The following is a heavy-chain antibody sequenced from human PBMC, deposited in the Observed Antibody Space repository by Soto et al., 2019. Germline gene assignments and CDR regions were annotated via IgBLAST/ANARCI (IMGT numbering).Heavy chain of an antibody. Sequence: EVQLLESGGGLVQPGGSLRLSCTASGFTFSSYAMSWVRQAPGKGLEWVSSVNVGVGATNFADSVKGRFTISRDDSKKTLYLQMNSLRDEDTAVYYCAKNYYFDSWGQGTRVTVSS. CDR2: VNVGVGAT. CDR3: AKNYYFDS. J-gene: IGHJ4*02. CDR1: GFTFSSYA. V-gene: IGHV3-23*01.